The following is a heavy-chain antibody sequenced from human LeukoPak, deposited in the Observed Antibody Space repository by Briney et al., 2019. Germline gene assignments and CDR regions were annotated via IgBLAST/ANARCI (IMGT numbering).Heavy chain of an antibody. J-gene: IGHJ6*03. CDR2: ISYDGSNK. CDR1: GFTFSSYA. Sequence: QPGGSLRLSCAASGFTFSSYAMHWVRQAPGKGLEWVAVISYDGSNKYYADSVKGRFTISRDNSKNTLYLQMNSLRAEDTAVYYCARNGGRSKGRTTVTTYYYYYYMDVWGKGTTVTVSS. CDR3: ARNGGRSKGRTTVTTYYYYYYMDV. D-gene: IGHD4-17*01. V-gene: IGHV3-30*04.